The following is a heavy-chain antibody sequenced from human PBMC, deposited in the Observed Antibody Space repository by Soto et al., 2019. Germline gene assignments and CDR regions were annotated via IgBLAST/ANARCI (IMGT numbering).Heavy chain of an antibody. CDR1: GFTFSSYA. Sequence: PGGSLRLSCAASGFTFSSYAMSWVRQAPGKGLEWVSAISGSGGSTYYADSVKGRFTISRDNSKNTLYLQMNSLRAEDTAVYYCAKDGPFTSYGVHPDRKDVRGQGTTVIGSS. CDR2: ISGSGGST. V-gene: IGHV3-23*01. D-gene: IGHD3-3*01. J-gene: IGHJ6*02. CDR3: AKDGPFTSYGVHPDRKDV.